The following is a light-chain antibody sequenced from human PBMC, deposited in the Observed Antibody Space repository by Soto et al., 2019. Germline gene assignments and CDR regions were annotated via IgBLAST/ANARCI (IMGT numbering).Light chain of an antibody. CDR3: QQLSHYPYT. Sequence: DIQLTQSPSFLAASVEDRATISCRASNAISSSLAWYQQEPGKPPKLLIYDSSTLQTGVPSRFTGSGSGRKFTLTISGLQFGDFATYFCQQLSHYPYTFGQGTKLEI. J-gene: IGKJ2*01. V-gene: IGKV1-9*01. CDR2: DSS. CDR1: NAISSS.